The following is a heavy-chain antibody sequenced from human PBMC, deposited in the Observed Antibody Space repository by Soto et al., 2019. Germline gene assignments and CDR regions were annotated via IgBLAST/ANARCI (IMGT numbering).Heavy chain of an antibody. Sequence: PGGSLRLSCAASGFTFSSYGMHWVRQAPGKGLEWVAVISYDGSNKYYADSVKGRFTISRDNSKNTLYLQMNSLRAEDTAVYYCAKVSLPLGQVVIKGWYFDLWGRGTLVTVSS. J-gene: IGHJ2*01. CDR2: ISYDGSNK. D-gene: IGHD3-22*01. CDR3: AKVSLPLGQVVIKGWYFDL. CDR1: GFTFSSYG. V-gene: IGHV3-30*18.